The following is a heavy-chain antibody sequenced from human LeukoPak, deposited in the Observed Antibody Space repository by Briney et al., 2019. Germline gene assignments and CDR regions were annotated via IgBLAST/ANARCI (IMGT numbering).Heavy chain of an antibody. J-gene: IGHJ2*01. CDR2: INHSGST. CDR1: GGSFSGYY. D-gene: IGHD6-19*01. Sequence: ASETLSLTCAVYGGSFSGYYWSRIRQPPGKGLEWIGEINHSGSTNYNPSLKSRVTISVDTSKNQFSLKLSSVTAADTAVYYCARGRRVIAVAGTGYFDLWGRGTLVTVSS. CDR3: ARGRRVIAVAGTGYFDL. V-gene: IGHV4-34*01.